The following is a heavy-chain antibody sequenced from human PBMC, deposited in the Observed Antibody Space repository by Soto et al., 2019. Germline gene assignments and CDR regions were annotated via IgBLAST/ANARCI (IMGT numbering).Heavy chain of an antibody. CDR3: VRDPSFDY. CDR2: ISSNGGIT. J-gene: IGHJ4*02. Sequence: EVQLVESGGGLVQTGGSLRLSCAASGFTFSSYDMHWVRQAPGKGLEYISAISSNGGITYYASSVKGRFTISRDNSKNTLYLQMGSLRAEDMAVYYCVRDPSFDYWGQGTLVTVSS. CDR1: GFTFSSYD. V-gene: IGHV3-64*01.